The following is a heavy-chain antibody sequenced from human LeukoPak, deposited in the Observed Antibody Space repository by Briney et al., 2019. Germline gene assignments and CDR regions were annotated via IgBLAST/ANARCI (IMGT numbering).Heavy chain of an antibody. CDR1: GFTFDDYG. CDR3: ARVMGILTDYYYGMDV. CDR2: INWNGGST. Sequence: GGSLRLSCAASGFTFDDYGMSWVRQAPGKGLEWVSGINWNGGSTGYADSVKGRFTISRDNAKNSLYLQMNSLRAEDTALYHCARVMGILTDYYYGMDVWGQGTTVTVSS. D-gene: IGHD3-9*01. V-gene: IGHV3-20*01. J-gene: IGHJ6*02.